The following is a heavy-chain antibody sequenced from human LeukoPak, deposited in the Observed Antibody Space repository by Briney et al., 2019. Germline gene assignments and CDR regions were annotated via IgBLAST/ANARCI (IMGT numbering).Heavy chain of an antibody. V-gene: IGHV3-23*01. CDR2: ISGSGGST. CDR1: GFTFSSYS. J-gene: IGHJ4*02. Sequence: GGSLRLSCAASGFTFSSYSMNWVRQAPGKGLEWVSAISGSGGSTYYADSVKGRFTISRDNSKNTLYLQMNSLRAEDTAVYYCAKPRDILTGYYNPVFDYWGQGTLVTVSS. CDR3: AKPRDILTGYYNPVFDY. D-gene: IGHD3-9*01.